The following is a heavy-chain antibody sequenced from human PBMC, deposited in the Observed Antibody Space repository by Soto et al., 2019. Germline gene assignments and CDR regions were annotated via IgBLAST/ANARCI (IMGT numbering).Heavy chain of an antibody. CDR3: ARGGGTVLAPLP. Sequence: ASVKVYCKTSGYTFTGYFIHWVRQAPGQGLEWMAYINPNSGATKYAQKFQGRVTLTRDTSINTAYMEMSMLTSNDTAVYYCARGGGTVLAPLPWGQGTLVTVSS. V-gene: IGHV1-2*02. D-gene: IGHD3-10*01. J-gene: IGHJ5*02. CDR1: GYTFTGYF. CDR2: INPNSGAT.